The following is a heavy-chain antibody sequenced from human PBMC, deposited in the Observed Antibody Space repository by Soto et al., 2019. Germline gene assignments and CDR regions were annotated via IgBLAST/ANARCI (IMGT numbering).Heavy chain of an antibody. V-gene: IGHV4-34*01. Sequence: PSETQSLTCAVYDVSFSGYYWIWIRQPPGKRLEWSGEINHSGSTNYNPSLKSRVTISLDTSKNQFSLKLNSITAADTAVYYCARHPRTSSIAAAGRWGQGILVTVSS. CDR2: INHSGST. CDR3: ARHPRTSSIAAAGR. J-gene: IGHJ4*02. D-gene: IGHD6-13*01. CDR1: DVSFSGYY.